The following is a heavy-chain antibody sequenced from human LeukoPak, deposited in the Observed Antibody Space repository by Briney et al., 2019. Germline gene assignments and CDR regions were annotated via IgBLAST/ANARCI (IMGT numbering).Heavy chain of an antibody. CDR1: GYTFTSYG. D-gene: IGHD3-3*01. Sequence: SVKVSCKASGYTFTSYGISWVRQAPGQGLEWMGWISAYNGNTNYAQKLQGRVTMTTDTSTSTAYMELRSLRSDDTAVYYCARMGLGWDFWSGYYSPFDYWGQGTLVTVSS. CDR3: ARMGLGWDFWSGYYSPFDY. J-gene: IGHJ4*02. CDR2: ISAYNGNT. V-gene: IGHV1-18*01.